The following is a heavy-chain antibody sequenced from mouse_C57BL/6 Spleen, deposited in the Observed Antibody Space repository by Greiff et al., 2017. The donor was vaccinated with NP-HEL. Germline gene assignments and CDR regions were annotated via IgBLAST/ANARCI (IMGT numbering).Heavy chain of an antibody. CDR1: GYTFTSYW. V-gene: IGHV1-55*01. CDR2: IYPGSGST. D-gene: IGHD2-2*01. Sequence: VKLQQPGAELVKPGASVKMSCKVSGYTFTSYWITWVKQRPGQGLEWIGDIYPGSGSTNYNEKFKSKATLTVDTSSSTAYMQLSSLTSEDSAVYYCARNYYGCDGFAYWGQGTLVTVSA. J-gene: IGHJ3*01. CDR3: ARNYYGCDGFAY.